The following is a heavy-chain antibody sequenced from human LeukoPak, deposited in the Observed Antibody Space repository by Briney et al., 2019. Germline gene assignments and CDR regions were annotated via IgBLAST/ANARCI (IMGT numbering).Heavy chain of an antibody. D-gene: IGHD3-22*01. V-gene: IGHV4-59*01. CDR1: GGSISSYY. J-gene: IGHJ5*02. Sequence: SETLSLTCTVSGGSISSYYWSWIRQPPGKGLEWIGYIYYSGSTNYNPSLKSRVTISVDTSKNQFSLKLSSVTAADTAVYYCARGLYYYDSSGYLFDPWGQGTLVTVSP. CDR3: ARGLYYYDSSGYLFDP. CDR2: IYYSGST.